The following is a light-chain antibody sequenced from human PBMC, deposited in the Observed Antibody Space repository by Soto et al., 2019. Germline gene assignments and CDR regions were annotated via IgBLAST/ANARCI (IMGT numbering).Light chain of an antibody. J-gene: IGKJ2*01. V-gene: IGKV1-5*01. CDR3: QQYKSSPYT. Sequence: DIQMTQSPSTLSASVGDRVTITCRASQSISGWLAWYQQKPGKAPNLLIYDVSSLESGVPSRFSGSGSGTEFTLTISSLQPDDFATYYCQQYKSSPYTFGLGTKVVIK. CDR2: DVS. CDR1: QSISGW.